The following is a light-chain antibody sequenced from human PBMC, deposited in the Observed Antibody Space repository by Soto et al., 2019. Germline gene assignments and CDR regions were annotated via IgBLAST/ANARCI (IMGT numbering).Light chain of an antibody. Sequence: QPVVTQEPSLTVSPGGTVTLTCGPSTGAVTNGHYPYWFQQKPGQAPRTLIYDTTNRHSWTPARFSGSLLGGKAALTLSGAQPEDEAEYYCLLSYNGPYVFGTGTKVTV. CDR2: DTT. CDR3: LLSYNGPYV. V-gene: IGLV7-46*01. CDR1: TGAVTNGHY. J-gene: IGLJ1*01.